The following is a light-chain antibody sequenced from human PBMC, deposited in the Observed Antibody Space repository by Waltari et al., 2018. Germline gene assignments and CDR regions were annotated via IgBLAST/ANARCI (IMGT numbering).Light chain of an antibody. CDR3: MQSLQTLWT. CDR1: QSLLNRNGNNY. J-gene: IGKJ1*01. V-gene: IGKV2-28*01. Sequence: DIVVTKSPLSLPVTPGEPASISCRSSQSLLNRNGNNYLDWYLQKTGQSPQLLIYLGSNRASGVPDRFSGSGSCTDFTLRISRVEAEDVGVYYCMQSLQTLWTFGPGTKVEIK. CDR2: LGS.